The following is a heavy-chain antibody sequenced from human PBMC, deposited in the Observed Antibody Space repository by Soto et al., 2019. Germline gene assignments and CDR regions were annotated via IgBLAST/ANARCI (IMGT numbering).Heavy chain of an antibody. V-gene: IGHV4-59*08. CDR2: ISDRGDI. J-gene: IGHJ5*02. CDR3: SRGRHWVGP. CDR1: GISITSSY. Sequence: PSETLSLTCTVSGISITSSYWNWFRQSPGKGLEWIGQISDRGDINYNHPLESRFAISTDTSKNQVSLTLTAVNAADTAVYFCSRGRHWVGPGGQGALVTVSS.